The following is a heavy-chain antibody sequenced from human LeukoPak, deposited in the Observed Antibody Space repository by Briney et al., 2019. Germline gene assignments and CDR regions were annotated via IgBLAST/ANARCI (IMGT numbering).Heavy chain of an antibody. D-gene: IGHD6-13*01. CDR1: GFTFSSYG. CDR3: AKYGSGAAGDAYDAFDI. Sequence: PGGSLRLSCAASGFTFSSYGMHWVRQAPGKGLEWVAVISYDGSNKYYADSVKGRFTISRDNSKNTLYLQMNSLRAEDTAVYYCAKYGSGAAGDAYDAFDIWGQGTMVTVSS. CDR2: ISYDGSNK. J-gene: IGHJ3*02. V-gene: IGHV3-30*18.